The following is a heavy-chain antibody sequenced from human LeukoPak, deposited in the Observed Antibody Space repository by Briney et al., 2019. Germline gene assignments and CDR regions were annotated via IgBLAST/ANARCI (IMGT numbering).Heavy chain of an antibody. CDR2: ISGSGGNA. Sequence: GGSLRLSCAASGFTFNSYAMSWVRQAPGKGLEYVSTISGSGGNAYYADSVKGRFTISRDNSKNTLYLQMNSLRAEDTAVYYCARDPSGGSYWGGFDYWGQGTLVTVSS. CDR1: GFTFNSYA. V-gene: IGHV3-23*01. D-gene: IGHD1-26*01. CDR3: ARDPSGGSYWGGFDY. J-gene: IGHJ4*02.